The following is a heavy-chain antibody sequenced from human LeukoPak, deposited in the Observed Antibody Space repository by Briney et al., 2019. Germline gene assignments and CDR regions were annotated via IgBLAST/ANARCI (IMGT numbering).Heavy chain of an antibody. Sequence: GSLRLSCAACGFTFSSYAMSWVRQAPGKGLEWVSAISGSGGSTYYADSVKGRFTISRDNSKNTLYLQMNSLRAEDTAVYYCAKDRWIQLWFDAFDIWGQGTMVTVSS. J-gene: IGHJ3*02. CDR3: AKDRWIQLWFDAFDI. D-gene: IGHD5-18*01. CDR1: GFTFSSYA. V-gene: IGHV3-23*01. CDR2: ISGSGGST.